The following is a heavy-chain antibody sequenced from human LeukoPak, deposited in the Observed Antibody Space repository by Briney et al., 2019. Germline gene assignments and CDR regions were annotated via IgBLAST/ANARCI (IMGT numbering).Heavy chain of an antibody. J-gene: IGHJ3*02. D-gene: IGHD3-22*01. CDR2: INHSGST. V-gene: IGHV4-39*07. Sequence: SQTLSLTCTVSSGSISSGTYYWSWIRQPPGKGLEWIGEINHSGSTNYNPSLKSRVTISVDTSKNQFSLKLSSVTAADTAVYYCACLTTADAFDIWGQGTMVTVSS. CDR1: SGSISSGTYY. CDR3: ACLTTADAFDI.